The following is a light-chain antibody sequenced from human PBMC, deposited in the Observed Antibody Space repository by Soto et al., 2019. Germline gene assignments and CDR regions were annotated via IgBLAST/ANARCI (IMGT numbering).Light chain of an antibody. J-gene: IGLJ2*01. CDR3: SSYTSSSLVV. V-gene: IGLV2-14*01. CDR1: SSDVGGYNY. CDR2: DVS. Sequence: QSALTQPASVSGSPGQSITISCTGTSSDVGGYNYVSWYQQHPGKAPKLMNYDVSNRPSGVSNRFSGSKSGNTASLTISGLPAEVEADYYCSSYTSSSLVVFGGGTKLTVL.